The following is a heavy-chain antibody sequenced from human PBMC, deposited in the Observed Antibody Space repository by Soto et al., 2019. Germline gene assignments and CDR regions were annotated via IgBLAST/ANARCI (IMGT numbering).Heavy chain of an antibody. Sequence: QVQLVESGGGMVQPGRSLRLSCAVSGFTFSSYGMHWVRQAPGKGLEWVAVIWYDGSNKYYADSVKGRFTIARDNSKNTLYLQMNRLSAEDTAVYYCAKEFGEQQHDRVGYWGQGTLVSVSS. CDR2: IWYDGSNK. J-gene: IGHJ4*02. CDR1: GFTFSSYG. D-gene: IGHD3-10*01. CDR3: AKEFGEQQHDRVGY. V-gene: IGHV3-33*06.